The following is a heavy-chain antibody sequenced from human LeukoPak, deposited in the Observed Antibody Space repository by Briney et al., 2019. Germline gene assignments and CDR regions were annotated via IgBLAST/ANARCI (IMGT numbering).Heavy chain of an antibody. CDR2: MYYSGST. D-gene: IGHD3/OR15-3a*01. J-gene: IGHJ3*02. CDR3: ARNGAVDWDAEYAFDI. Sequence: PGGSLRLSCAASGFTFSDYYMSWIRQPPGKGLEWIGYMYYSGSTKYNSSLKSRVTISVDTSKNQFSLKLSSVTAADTAVYYCARNGAVDWDAEYAFDIWGQGTWVTVSS. CDR1: GFTFSDYY. V-gene: IGHV4-59*01.